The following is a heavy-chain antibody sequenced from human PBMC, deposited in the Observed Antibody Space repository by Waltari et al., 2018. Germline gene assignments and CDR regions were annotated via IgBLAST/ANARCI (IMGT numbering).Heavy chain of an antibody. D-gene: IGHD2-21*02. CDR1: GFTFSRYW. CDR3: ARDDRSVTLFDY. J-gene: IGHJ4*02. CDR2: RKQDGSEK. Sequence: EVQLVESGGGLVQPGGSLRLSCAASGFTFSRYWMSWVRQGPGKGVEWWANRKQDGSEKDDVDSVKGRFTSARDNAKNSLYLQMNSLRAEDTAVYYCARDDRSVTLFDYWGQGTLVTVSS. V-gene: IGHV3-7*01.